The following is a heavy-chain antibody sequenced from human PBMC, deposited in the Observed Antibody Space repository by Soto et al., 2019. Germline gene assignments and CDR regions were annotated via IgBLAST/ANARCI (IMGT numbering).Heavy chain of an antibody. CDR2: XDXXGXT. CDR1: GHSISKYS. J-gene: IGHJ4*02. V-gene: IGHV4-4*07. CDR3: ARGGQDFWSGPFDY. D-gene: IGHD3-3*01. Sequence: PSETLSLTCTLSGHSISKYSCDSIRQPAGKGLEXSGXXDXXGXTXXXPXXXSRITMSADASRNQVSLRVNSVTAADTAVYYCARGGQDFWSGPFDYWGQGALVTVSS.